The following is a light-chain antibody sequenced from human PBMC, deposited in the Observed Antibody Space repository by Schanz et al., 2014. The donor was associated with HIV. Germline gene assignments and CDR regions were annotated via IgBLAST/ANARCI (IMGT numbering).Light chain of an antibody. Sequence: QSALTQPASVSGSPGQSITISCTGTSSDVGGYNYVSWYQQHPGKAPKLMIYDVSNRPSGVSNRFSGSKSGNTASLTISGLQAGDEADYYCSSYTTTSTLWVFGGGTKLTVL. CDR3: SSYTTTSTLWV. CDR2: DVS. J-gene: IGLJ3*02. V-gene: IGLV2-14*01. CDR1: SSDVGGYNY.